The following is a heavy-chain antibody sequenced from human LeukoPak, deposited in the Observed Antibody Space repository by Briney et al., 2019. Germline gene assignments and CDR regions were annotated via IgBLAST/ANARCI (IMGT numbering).Heavy chain of an antibody. CDR3: AREDSSGAFDI. D-gene: IGHD3-22*01. J-gene: IGHJ3*02. Sequence: GGSLRLSCAASGFTFRSYDMHWVRQAPGKGLEWVAVVWYDESNKYYVDSVKGRFTISRDNSKNTLYVQINSLRVEDTALYYCAREDSSGAFDIWGQGTMVTVSS. CDR2: VWYDESNK. V-gene: IGHV3-33*01. CDR1: GFTFRSYD.